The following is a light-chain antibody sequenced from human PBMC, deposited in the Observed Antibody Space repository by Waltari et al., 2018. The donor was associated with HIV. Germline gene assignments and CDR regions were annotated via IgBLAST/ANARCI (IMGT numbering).Light chain of an antibody. CDR3: SSYTSSSTYV. J-gene: IGLJ1*01. Sequence: AVTQPASVSGLPGQSTTISCTGDDSDYGLYKLVSWYQQHSGSPPRLIRYDVDSRASGVSDRFSGSMSGNTASLTISGLQTEDEADYYCSSYTSSSTYVFGTGTRVTVL. CDR1: DSDYGLYKL. V-gene: IGLV2-14*03. CDR2: DVD.